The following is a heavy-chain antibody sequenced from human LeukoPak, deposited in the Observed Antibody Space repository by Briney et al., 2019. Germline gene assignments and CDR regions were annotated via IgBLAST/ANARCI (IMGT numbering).Heavy chain of an antibody. D-gene: IGHD5-18*01. CDR1: GGTFSSYA. CDR3: ARDHSSGYSYGTRFDY. V-gene: IGHV1-69*06. Sequence: SVKVSCKASGGTFSSYAISWVRQAPGQGLEWMGGIIPIFGTANYAQKFQGRVTITADKSTSTAYMELSSLRSEDTAVYYCARDHSSGYSYGTRFDYWGQGTLVTVSS. CDR2: IIPIFGTA. J-gene: IGHJ4*02.